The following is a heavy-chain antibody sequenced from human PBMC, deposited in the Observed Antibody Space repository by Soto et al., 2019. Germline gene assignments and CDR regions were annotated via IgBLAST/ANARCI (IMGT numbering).Heavy chain of an antibody. D-gene: IGHD5-12*01. CDR2: IIPIFGTA. CDR1: GGTFSSYA. CDR3: AREREMATHYFGY. J-gene: IGHJ4*02. V-gene: IGHV1-69*13. Sequence: SVKVSCKASGGTFSSYAISWVRQAPGQGLEWMGGIIPIFGTANYTQKFQGRVTITADESTSTAYMELSSLRSEDTAVYYCAREREMATHYFGYWGQGTLVTVSS.